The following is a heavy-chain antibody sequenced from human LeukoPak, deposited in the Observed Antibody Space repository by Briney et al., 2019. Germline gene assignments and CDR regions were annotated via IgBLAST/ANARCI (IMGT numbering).Heavy chain of an antibody. Sequence: GGSLRLSCAASGFTSSSYALNWVRQAPGKGLEWVATVSGSGDRMYHADSVKGRFTISRDNAKNSLYLQMNSLRAEDTAVYYCARSIAVAGPDYWGQGTLVTVSS. CDR3: ARSIAVAGPDY. V-gene: IGHV3-23*01. CDR1: GFTSSSYA. CDR2: VSGSGDRM. J-gene: IGHJ4*02. D-gene: IGHD6-19*01.